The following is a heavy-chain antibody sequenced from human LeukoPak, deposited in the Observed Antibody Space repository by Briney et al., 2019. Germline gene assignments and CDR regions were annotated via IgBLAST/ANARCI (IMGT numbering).Heavy chain of an antibody. CDR3: AKVPYRYSSGSQDY. CDR2: ISGSGGST. D-gene: IGHD6-19*01. Sequence: PGGSLRLSCAASGFTFSSYAMSWVRQAPGKGMEWVSAISGSGGSTYNADSVEGGFTISRDNSKNTLYLQMNSLRAEDTAVYYCAKVPYRYSSGSQDYWGQGTLVTVSS. V-gene: IGHV3-23*01. CDR1: GFTFSSYA. J-gene: IGHJ4*02.